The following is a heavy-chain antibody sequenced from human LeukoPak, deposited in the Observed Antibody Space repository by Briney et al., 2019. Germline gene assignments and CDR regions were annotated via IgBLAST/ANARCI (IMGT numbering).Heavy chain of an antibody. D-gene: IGHD2-15*01. CDR1: GGSFSGYY. Sequence: PSETLSLTCAVYGGSFSGYYWSWIRQPPGKGLEWIGEINHSGSTNYNPSLKSRVTISVDTSKNQFPLKLSSVTAADTAVYYCARVVAGSIDYWGQGTLVTVSS. J-gene: IGHJ4*02. V-gene: IGHV4-34*01. CDR2: INHSGST. CDR3: ARVVAGSIDY.